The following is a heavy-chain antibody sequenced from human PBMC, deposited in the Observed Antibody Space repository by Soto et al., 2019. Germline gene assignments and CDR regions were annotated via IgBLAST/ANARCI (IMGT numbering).Heavy chain of an antibody. CDR2: ISYDGSNK. J-gene: IGHJ6*02. D-gene: IGHD3-3*01. V-gene: IGHV3-30*18. CDR3: AKDKRRFLEWVPFGYYYYGMDV. CDR1: GFTFSKYA. Sequence: SGGSLRLSCAASGFTFSKYAMSWVRQAPGKGLEWVAVISYDGSNKYYVDSVKGRFTISRDNSKNTLYLQINSLRAEDTAVYYCAKDKRRFLEWVPFGYYYYGMDVWGQGTTVTVSS.